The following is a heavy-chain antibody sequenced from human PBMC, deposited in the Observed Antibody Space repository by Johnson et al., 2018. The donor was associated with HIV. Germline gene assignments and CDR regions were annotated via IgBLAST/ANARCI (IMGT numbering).Heavy chain of an antibody. V-gene: IGHV3-30-3*01. J-gene: IGHJ3*02. D-gene: IGHD3-16*01. CDR3: ARPLGPPLWHDAFDI. Sequence: VQLVESGGGLVKPGGSLRLSCAASGFTFSSYAMHWVRQAPGKGLEWVAVISYDGSNKYYADSVKGRFTISRDNSKNTLYLQMNSLRAEDTAVYYCARPLGPPLWHDAFDIWGQGTMVTVSS. CDR1: GFTFSSYA. CDR2: ISYDGSNK.